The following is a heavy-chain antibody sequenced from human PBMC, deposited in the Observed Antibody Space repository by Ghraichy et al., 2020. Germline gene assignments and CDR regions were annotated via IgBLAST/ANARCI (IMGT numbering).Heavy chain of an antibody. V-gene: IGHV3-53*04. J-gene: IGHJ5*02. D-gene: IGHD3-22*01. CDR2: IYSGGST. Sequence: GESLNISCAASGFTVSSNYMSWVRQAPGKGLEWVSVIYSGGSTYYADSVKGRFTISRHNSKNTLYLQMNSLRAEDTAVYYCARDSYDSSGYFDPWGQGTLVTVSS. CDR1: GFTVSSNY. CDR3: ARDSYDSSGYFDP.